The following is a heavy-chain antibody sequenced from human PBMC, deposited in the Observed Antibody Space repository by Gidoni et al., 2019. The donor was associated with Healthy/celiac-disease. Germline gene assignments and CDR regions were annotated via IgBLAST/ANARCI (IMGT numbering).Heavy chain of an antibody. CDR2: ISGSGGST. J-gene: IGHJ4*02. V-gene: IGHV3-23*01. CDR3: AKDSYTVTAPLYFDY. Sequence: VPLFGSGGSLVQPGGSLGLSCSASGFTLSSYAMSWVRQAPGKGLEWVSAISGSGGSTYYADSVKGRFTISRDNSKNTLYLQMNSLRAEDTAVYYCAKDSYTVTAPLYFDYWGQGTLVTVSS. CDR1: GFTLSSYA. D-gene: IGHD4-17*01.